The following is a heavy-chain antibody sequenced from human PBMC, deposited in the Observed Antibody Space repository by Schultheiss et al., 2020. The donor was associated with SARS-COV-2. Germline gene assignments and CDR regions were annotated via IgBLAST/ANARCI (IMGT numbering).Heavy chain of an antibody. CDR1: GGSISSSSYY. D-gene: IGHD3-3*01. CDR3: ARGYHDFWSGYYIDAFDI. CDR2: IYYSGST. Sequence: SETLSLTCTVSGGSISSSSYYWGWIRQPPGKGLEWIGSIYYSGSTYYNPSLKSRVTISVDTSKNQFSLKLSSVTAADTAVYYCARGYHDFWSGYYIDAFDIWGQGTMVTVSS. J-gene: IGHJ3*02. V-gene: IGHV4-39*01.